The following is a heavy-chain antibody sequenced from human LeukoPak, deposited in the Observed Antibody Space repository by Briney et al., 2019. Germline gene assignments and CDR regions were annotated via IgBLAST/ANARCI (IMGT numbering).Heavy chain of an antibody. Sequence: AETLSLTCTVSGGSISSYYWSWIRQPAGKGLEWIGRIYSSGRTNYNPSLKSRVTMSVDTSKNQFSLKLSSVTAADTAVYYCARGQYHLLYWYFDLWGRGTLVTVSS. D-gene: IGHD2-2*01. V-gene: IGHV4-4*07. CDR1: GGSISSYY. CDR3: ARGQYHLLYWYFDL. J-gene: IGHJ2*01. CDR2: IYSSGRT.